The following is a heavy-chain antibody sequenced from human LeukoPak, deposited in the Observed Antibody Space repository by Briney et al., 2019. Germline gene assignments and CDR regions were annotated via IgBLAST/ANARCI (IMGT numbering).Heavy chain of an antibody. D-gene: IGHD5-24*01. CDR2: IKSDGSST. Sequence: GSVRLSCAASGFTFSSYWMHWVRQAPGKGLVWVSHIKSDGSSTSYADSVKGRFTISRDNAKNTLYLQMNSLRAEDTAVYYCARDPGYTQDCWGQGTLVTVSS. CDR3: ARDPGYTQDC. CDR1: GFTFSSYW. J-gene: IGHJ4*01. V-gene: IGHV3-74*01.